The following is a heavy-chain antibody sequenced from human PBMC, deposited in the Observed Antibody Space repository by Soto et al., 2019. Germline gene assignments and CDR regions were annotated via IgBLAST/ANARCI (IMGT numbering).Heavy chain of an antibody. V-gene: IGHV3-53*02. CDR1: GFTVSSNY. Sequence: EVQLVETGGGLIQPGGSLRLSCAASGFTVSSNYMSWVRQAPGKGLEWVSVIYSGGSTYYADSVKGRFTISRDNSKNTLYLQMNSLRAEDTAVYFCASHYCSRGSCYYYFDYWGQGTLVTVSS. CDR2: IYSGGST. D-gene: IGHD2-15*01. J-gene: IGHJ4*02. CDR3: ASHYCSRGSCYYYFDY.